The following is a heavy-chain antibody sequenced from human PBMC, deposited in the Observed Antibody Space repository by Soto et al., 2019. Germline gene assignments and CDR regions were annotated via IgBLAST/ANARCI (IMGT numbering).Heavy chain of an antibody. CDR3: AHRPSYCSPGSCYSGFDY. Sequence: QITLKESGPTLVKPTQALTLTCTFSGFSLSTSGVGVGCIRQPPGKALEWLALIYWDDDKRHSPSLKSKLTITKDTSKNQVVLTMTNMDPVDTATYYCAHRPSYCSPGSCYSGFDYWGQGTLVTVSS. D-gene: IGHD2-15*01. CDR1: GFSLSTSGVG. J-gene: IGHJ4*02. CDR2: IYWDDDK. V-gene: IGHV2-5*02.